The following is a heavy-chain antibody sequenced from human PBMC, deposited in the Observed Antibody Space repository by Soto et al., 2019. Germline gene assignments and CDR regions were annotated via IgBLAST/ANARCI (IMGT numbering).Heavy chain of an antibody. CDR1: GVTFCSYG. J-gene: IGHJ4*02. V-gene: IGHV3-33*01. Sequence: GGSLRLSCAASGVTFCSYGVHWVRQAPGKGLEWVAVIWYDGSNKYYADSVKGRFTISRDNSKNTLYLQMNSLRAEDTAVYYCAREPHIAAAGIDYWGQGTLVTVS. CDR3: AREPHIAAAGIDY. CDR2: IWYDGSNK. D-gene: IGHD6-13*01.